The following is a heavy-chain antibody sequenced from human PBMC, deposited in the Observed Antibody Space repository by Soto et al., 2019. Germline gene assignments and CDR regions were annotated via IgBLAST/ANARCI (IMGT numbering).Heavy chain of an antibody. D-gene: IGHD1-26*01. V-gene: IGHV4-39*01. Sequence: SETLSLTCAVSGGSISSSSYYWGWIRQPPGKGLEWIGSIYYSGSTYYNPSLKSRVTISVDTSKNQFSLKLSSVTAADTAVYYCARPSGSYLYYFEYWGQGTLVTVSS. J-gene: IGHJ4*02. CDR3: ARPSGSYLYYFEY. CDR2: IYYSGST. CDR1: GGSISSSSYY.